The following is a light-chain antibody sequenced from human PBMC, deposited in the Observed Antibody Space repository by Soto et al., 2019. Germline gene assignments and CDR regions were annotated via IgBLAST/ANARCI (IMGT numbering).Light chain of an antibody. CDR2: WAS. V-gene: IGKV4-1*01. Sequence: ILLTRTPYSLAVSLGERATINCKSSQTVLDSSNNKANLTWYQQKPGQPPQLIIYWASTRELGVPDRFSGSGSGTDFTLTISSLPAEDVAVYYCQQYYTTPKTFCHRTNLDNK. J-gene: IGKJ1*01. CDR1: QTVLDSSNNKAN. CDR3: QQYYTTPKT.